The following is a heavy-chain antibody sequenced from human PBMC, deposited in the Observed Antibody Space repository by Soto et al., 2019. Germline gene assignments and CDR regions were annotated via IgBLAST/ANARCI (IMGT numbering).Heavy chain of an antibody. V-gene: IGHV4-30-4*01. CDR1: GGYIRSGGYY. CDR3: ARELGGYSYGYAVDY. CDR2: IYYSGST. Sequence: PSETLSLTCTVSGGYIRSGGYYWIWIRQPPGKGLEWIGYIYYSGSTYYNPSLKSRVTISVDTSKNQFSLKLSSVTAADTAVYYCARELGGYSYGYAVDYWGQGTLVTVSS. D-gene: IGHD5-18*01. J-gene: IGHJ4*02.